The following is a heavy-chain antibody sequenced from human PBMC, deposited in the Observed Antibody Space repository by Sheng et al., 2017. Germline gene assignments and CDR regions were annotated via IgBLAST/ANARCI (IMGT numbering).Heavy chain of an antibody. CDR1: GFTFGTYT. Sequence: DVQLMESGGGLVQPGGSLRLSCADSGFTFGTYTMTWVRQAPGKGPEWVSYISASGSSIEYADSVKGRFFISRDNAKNSLFLEMSSLRAEDTAVYYCARDNGAVASDFDHWGQGTLVTVSS. CDR2: ISASGSSI. J-gene: IGHJ4*02. D-gene: IGHD6-19*01. CDR3: ARDNGAVASDFDH. V-gene: IGHV3-48*04.